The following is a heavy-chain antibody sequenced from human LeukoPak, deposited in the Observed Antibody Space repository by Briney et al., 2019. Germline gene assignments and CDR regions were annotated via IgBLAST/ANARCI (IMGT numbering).Heavy chain of an antibody. CDR2: VDYSGSS. V-gene: IGHV4-39*01. J-gene: IGHJ4*02. D-gene: IGHD2-15*01. CDR3: ASLVVAATRDY. CDR1: GGSITGSTYY. Sequence: SETLSLTCTVSGGSITGSTYYWGWIRQPPGKELEWIASVDYSGSSFYNPSLKSRLTISVDTSNNQFSLKLSSVAAADTAVYYCASLVVAATRDYWGQGALVTVSS.